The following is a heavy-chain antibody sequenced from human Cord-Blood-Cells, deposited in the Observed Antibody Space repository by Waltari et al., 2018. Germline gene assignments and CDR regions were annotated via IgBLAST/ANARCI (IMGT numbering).Heavy chain of an antibody. CDR3: ARLTELRAFDI. Sequence: QMHLQESGPGLVKPSETLSLTCTVSGCSISSSSNYWGWIRQPPGKGLEWIGSIYYIGSTYYNPSLKSRVTISVDTSKNQFSLKLSSVTAADTAVYYCARLTELRAFDIWGQGTMVTVSS. D-gene: IGHD1-7*01. CDR1: GCSISSSSNY. V-gene: IGHV4-39*01. J-gene: IGHJ3*02. CDR2: IYYIGST.